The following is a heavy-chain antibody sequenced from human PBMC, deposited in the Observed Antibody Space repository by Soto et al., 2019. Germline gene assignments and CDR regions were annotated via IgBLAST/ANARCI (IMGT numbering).Heavy chain of an antibody. CDR2: IIPIFGTA. D-gene: IGHD6-13*01. CDR1: GGTFSSYA. J-gene: IGHJ6*02. Sequence: ASVKVSCKASGGTFSSYAISWVRQAPGQGLEWMGGIIPIFGTANYAQKFQGRVTITADKSTSTAYMELSSLRSEDTAVYYCARDSALQEIAAVTMDVWGQGTTVTVSS. V-gene: IGHV1-69*06. CDR3: ARDSALQEIAAVTMDV.